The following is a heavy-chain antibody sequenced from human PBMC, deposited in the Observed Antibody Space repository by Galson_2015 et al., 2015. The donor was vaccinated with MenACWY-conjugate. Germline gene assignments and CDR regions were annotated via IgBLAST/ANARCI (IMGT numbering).Heavy chain of an antibody. CDR3: AKNDIVVVGAATGFRAFDI. V-gene: IGHV3-23*01. Sequence: SLRLSCAVSGFTFSTYAMSWVRQAPGKGLEWVSSISDRVGTTYYADSVKGRFTISRDNSKNTLYLQMNSLGAEDTAVYYCAKNDIVVVGAATGFRAFDIGGQGTMVTVSS. CDR2: ISDRVGTT. CDR1: GFTFSTYA. D-gene: IGHD2-15*01. J-gene: IGHJ3*02.